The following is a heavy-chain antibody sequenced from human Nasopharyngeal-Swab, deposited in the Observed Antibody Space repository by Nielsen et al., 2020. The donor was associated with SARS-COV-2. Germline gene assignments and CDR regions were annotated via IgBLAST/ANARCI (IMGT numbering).Heavy chain of an antibody. CDR3: AKDASGTIFGPTLY. CDR1: GFIFSSYA. V-gene: IGHV3-23*01. Sequence: ESPKISCAASGFIFSSYALSWVRQAPGKGLEWVSAISGSCGSTYYADSVKGRFTITRDNSKNTLYLQKNSLRAEDRAVDYCAKDASGTIFGPTLYWGKGTLVTVSS. CDR2: ISGSCGST. J-gene: IGHJ4*02. D-gene: IGHD3-3*01.